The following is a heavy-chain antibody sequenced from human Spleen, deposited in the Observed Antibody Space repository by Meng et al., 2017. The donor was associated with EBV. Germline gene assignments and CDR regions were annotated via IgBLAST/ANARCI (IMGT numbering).Heavy chain of an antibody. CDR3: ARDFSGTYPSLVDF. CDR2: INPSAATT. CDR1: GYTFTSHF. V-gene: IGHV1-46*01. Sequence: QVHLVQYGAEMKKPGASVKVSCKASGYTFTSHFIHWVRQAPGQGPEWMGIINPSAATTRYAQKFEARVSMTRDTSSTTVYMELTSLTSKDTAVYYCARDFSGTYPSLVDFWGQGTLVTVSS. D-gene: IGHD1-26*01. J-gene: IGHJ4*02.